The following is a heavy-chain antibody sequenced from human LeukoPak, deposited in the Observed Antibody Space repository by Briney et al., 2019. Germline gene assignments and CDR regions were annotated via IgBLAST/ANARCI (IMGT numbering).Heavy chain of an antibody. D-gene: IGHD6-19*01. CDR2: ISSSGSTI. Sequence: GGSLRLSCAASGFTFSSYEMNWVRQAPGEGLEWVSYISSSGSTIHYADSVKGRFTISRDNAKNSLYLQMNSLRAEGTAVYYCARVASNCFDYWGQGTLVTVSS. J-gene: IGHJ4*02. V-gene: IGHV3-48*03. CDR1: GFTFSSYE. CDR3: ARVASNCFDY.